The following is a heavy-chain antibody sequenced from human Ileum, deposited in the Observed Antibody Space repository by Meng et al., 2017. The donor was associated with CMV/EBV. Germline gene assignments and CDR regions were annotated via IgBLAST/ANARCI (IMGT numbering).Heavy chain of an antibody. Sequence: LSCAASGFSFSTHVMFWVRQGPGKGLEWVTVISYDGSKTYYADSVKGRFTISRDNSKNTLYLQMNSLRAEDTAMYYCAKDYTGWSLDYWGQGTLVTVSS. V-gene: IGHV3-30*18. D-gene: IGHD6-19*01. J-gene: IGHJ4*02. CDR2: ISYDGSKT. CDR1: GFSFSTHV. CDR3: AKDYTGWSLDY.